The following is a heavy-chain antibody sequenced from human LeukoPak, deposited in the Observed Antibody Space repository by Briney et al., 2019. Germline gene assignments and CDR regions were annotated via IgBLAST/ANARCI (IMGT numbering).Heavy chain of an antibody. J-gene: IGHJ4*02. CDR1: GYTFTGYY. Sequence: ASVKVSCKASGYTFTGYYIHWVRQAPGQGLEWMGWINPNSGGTNYAQKFQGRVTMTRDTSIRTAYMELSRLRSDDTAMYYCARYYIEGRCFDYWGQGTLVTVSS. CDR3: ARYYIEGRCFDY. D-gene: IGHD3-10*01. CDR2: INPNSGGT. V-gene: IGHV1-2*02.